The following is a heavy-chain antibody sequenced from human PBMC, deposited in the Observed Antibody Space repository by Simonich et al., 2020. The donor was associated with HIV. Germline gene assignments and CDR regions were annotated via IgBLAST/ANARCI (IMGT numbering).Heavy chain of an antibody. Sequence: QVHLQQWGAGLLKPSETLSLTCTVYGESFSGYYWSWISQPPGKGLEWIGEINHRGSTNYNPSLKSRLTISVDTSKNQFSLKLNSVTAADTAVYYCARMYDSWVQGTLVTVSS. CDR1: GESFSGYY. J-gene: IGHJ4*02. V-gene: IGHV4-34*01. CDR2: INHRGST. CDR3: ARMYDS.